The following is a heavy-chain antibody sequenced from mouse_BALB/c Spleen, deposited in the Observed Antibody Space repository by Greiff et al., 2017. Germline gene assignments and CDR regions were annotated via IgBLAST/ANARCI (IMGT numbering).Heavy chain of an antibody. CDR3: TTVDYFDY. CDR2: ISSGGST. CDR1: GFTFSSYA. J-gene: IGHJ2*01. D-gene: IGHD1-1*01. Sequence: EVKLVESGGGLVKPGGSLKLSCAASGFTFSSYAMSWVRQTPEKRLEWVASISSGGSTYYPDSVKGRFTISRDNARNILYLQMSSLRSEDTAMYYCTTVDYFDYWGQGTTLTVSS. V-gene: IGHV5-6-5*01.